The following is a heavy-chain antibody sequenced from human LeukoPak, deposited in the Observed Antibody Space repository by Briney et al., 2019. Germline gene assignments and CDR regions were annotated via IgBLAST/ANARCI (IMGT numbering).Heavy chain of an antibody. CDR2: ISAGRSSM. CDR1: GFTFGAYS. J-gene: IGHJ4*02. D-gene: IGHD2-2*01. CDR3: VRDAGSTSVRGDY. Sequence: GGSLRLSCAASGFTFGAYSMNWVRQAPGKGLEWVSFISAGRSSMHYADSAKGRFTISRDNARNSLFLQMNSLRVEDTGVYYCVRDAGSTSVRGDYWGQGALVTVSS. V-gene: IGHV3-48*04.